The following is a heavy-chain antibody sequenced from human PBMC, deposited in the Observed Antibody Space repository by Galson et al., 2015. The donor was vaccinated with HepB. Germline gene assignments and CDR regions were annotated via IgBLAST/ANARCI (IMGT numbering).Heavy chain of an antibody. Sequence: SVKVSCKASGYTFTSYYMHWVRQAPGQGLEWMGIINPSGGSTSYAQKFQGRVTMTRDTSTSTVYMELSSLRSEDTAVYYCARGSGAGSYISHAFDIWGQGTMVTVSS. CDR2: INPSGGST. V-gene: IGHV1-46*01. D-gene: IGHD3-10*01. CDR1: GYTFTSYY. J-gene: IGHJ3*02. CDR3: ARGSGAGSYISHAFDI.